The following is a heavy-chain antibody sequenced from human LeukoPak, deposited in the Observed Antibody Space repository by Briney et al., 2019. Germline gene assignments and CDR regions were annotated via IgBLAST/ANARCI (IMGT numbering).Heavy chain of an antibody. CDR1: GFTFSSYA. J-gene: IGHJ6*02. D-gene: IGHD3-22*01. CDR3: ARGGSLVSGYYLLHYYYYGMDV. V-gene: IGHV3-30-3*01. CDR2: ISYDGSNK. Sequence: GGSLRLSCAASGFTFSSYAMHWVRQAPGKGLEWVAVISYDGSNKYYADSVKGRFTISRDNSKNPLYLQMNSLRAEDTAVYYCARGGSLVSGYYLLHYYYYGMDVWGQGTTVTVSS.